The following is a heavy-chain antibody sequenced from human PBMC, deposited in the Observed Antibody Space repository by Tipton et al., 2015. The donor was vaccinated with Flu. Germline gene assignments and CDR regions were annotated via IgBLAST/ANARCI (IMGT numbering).Heavy chain of an antibody. CDR2: IYYSGST. CDR1: GDSISSGAYY. J-gene: IGHJ4*02. D-gene: IGHD6-13*01. CDR3: AGDRYNISWYYY. Sequence: TLSLTCTVSGDSISSGAYYWGWVRQPPGKGLEWVGSIYYSGSTYYNPSLKSRVTISVDTSDNQFSLKLSSVTAADTAVYYCAGDRYNISWYYYWGQGTLVTVSS. V-gene: IGHV4-39*01.